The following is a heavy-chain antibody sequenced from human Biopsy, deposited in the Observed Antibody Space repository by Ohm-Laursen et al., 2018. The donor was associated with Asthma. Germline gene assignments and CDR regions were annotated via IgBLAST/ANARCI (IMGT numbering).Heavy chain of an antibody. CDR1: GYTFIHFA. D-gene: IGHD3-9*01. Sequence: ASVKVSCKASGYTFIHFAIHWVRQAPGQRLEWMGWVNAGDGNTKYSQKFQGRVAITRDTSASTAYMDLRSLRSEDTAMYYCARTYYDFLTGQVNDAFALWGQGTMATVSS. J-gene: IGHJ3*01. CDR3: ARTYYDFLTGQVNDAFAL. CDR2: VNAGDGNT. V-gene: IGHV1-3*01.